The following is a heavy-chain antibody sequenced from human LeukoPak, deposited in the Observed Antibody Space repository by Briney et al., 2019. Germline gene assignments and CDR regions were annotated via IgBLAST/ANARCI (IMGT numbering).Heavy chain of an antibody. CDR3: AGEGLSHVRDFDL. CDR2: INPNSGGT. J-gene: IGHJ2*01. V-gene: IGHV1-2*02. Sequence: ASVKVSCKASGYTFTGYYMHWVRQAPGQGLEWMGWINPNSGGTNYAEKSQGRVTMTSDTSISTAYMELSRLRSEDTVAYYCAGEGLSHVRDFDLWGRGNLVTVSS. D-gene: IGHD2-15*01. CDR1: GYTFTGYY.